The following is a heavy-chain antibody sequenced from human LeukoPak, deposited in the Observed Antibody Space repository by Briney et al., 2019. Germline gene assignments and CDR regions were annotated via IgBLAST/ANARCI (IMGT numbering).Heavy chain of an antibody. CDR2: ISAYNGNT. D-gene: IGHD2-21*02. J-gene: IGHJ6*03. CDR1: GYTFTSYG. Sequence: GASVKVSCKASGYTFTSYGISWVRQAPGQGLEWMGWISAYNGNTNYAQKLQGRVTMTTDTSTSTAYMELRSLRSDDTAVYYCAREGNIVVVTDADPGYYMDVWGKGTTVTVSS. CDR3: AREGNIVVVTDADPGYYMDV. V-gene: IGHV1-18*01.